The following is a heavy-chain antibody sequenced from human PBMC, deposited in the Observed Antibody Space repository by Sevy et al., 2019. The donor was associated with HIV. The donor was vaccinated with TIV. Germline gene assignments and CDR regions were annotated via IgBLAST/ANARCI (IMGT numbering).Heavy chain of an antibody. CDR2: ISSDGVST. CDR3: VKDPDYNFWRGDYGMDV. CDR1: GFSFSNSA. D-gene: IGHD3-3*01. J-gene: IGHJ6*02. Sequence: GESLKISCSGSGFSFSNSAMNWVRQTPGKGLKCVSAISSDGVSTYYTDSVRGRFTISRDNSKNTLYLQMSSLRVEDTAVYYCVKDPDYNFWRGDYGMDVWGQGTTVTVSS. V-gene: IGHV3-64D*06.